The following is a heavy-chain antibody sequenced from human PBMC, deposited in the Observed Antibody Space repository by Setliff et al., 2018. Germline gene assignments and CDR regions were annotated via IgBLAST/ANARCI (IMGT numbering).Heavy chain of an antibody. CDR2: IRSKASGGTT. J-gene: IGHJ6*03. D-gene: IGHD1-26*01. CDR3: TTDWEVPTSEVTYYYMGV. CDR1: GFTLSEYG. V-gene: IGHV3-49*04. Sequence: GGSLRLSCTASGFTLSEYGMNWVRQAPGEGLEWVGFIRSKASGGTTEYAASVKGRFSISRDDSKNSLYLQMNSLKTEDTAVYYCTTDWEVPTSEVTYYYMGVWGKGTTVTVSS.